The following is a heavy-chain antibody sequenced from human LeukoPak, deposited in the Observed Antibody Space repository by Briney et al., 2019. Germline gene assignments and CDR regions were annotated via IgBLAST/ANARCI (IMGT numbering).Heavy chain of an antibody. J-gene: IGHJ4*02. CDR1: GFTFSSYS. D-gene: IGHD4-17*01. V-gene: IGHV3-21*01. Sequence: GGSLRLSRAASGFTFSSYSMNWVRQAPGKGLEWVSSISSSSSYIYYADSVKGRFTISRDNAKNSLYLQMNSLRAEDTAVYYCARESAVTTSPLPYFDYWGQGTLVTVSS. CDR3: ARESAVTTSPLPYFDY. CDR2: ISSSSSYI.